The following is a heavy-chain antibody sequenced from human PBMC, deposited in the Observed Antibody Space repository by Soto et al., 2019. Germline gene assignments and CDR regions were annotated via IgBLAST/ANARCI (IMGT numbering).Heavy chain of an antibody. CDR1: GFSLSTTPVG. D-gene: IGHD3-16*01. V-gene: IGHV2-5*02. CDR2: IYWDDDR. J-gene: IGHJ4*02. CDR3: AQITPFDFKGYYFDY. Sequence: QITLKESGPTLVKPTQTLTLTCTLSGFSLSTTPVGVGWIRQPPGKALDWLALIYWDDDRRYKPSLKNRLTIPKDTSGGQVVLTMTNVDPVDTATYDCAQITPFDFKGYYFDYWGPGILVTVSP.